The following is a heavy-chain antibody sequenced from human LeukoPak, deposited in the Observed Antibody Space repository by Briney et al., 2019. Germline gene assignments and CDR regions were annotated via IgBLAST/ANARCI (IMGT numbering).Heavy chain of an antibody. V-gene: IGHV3-23*01. CDR3: AKEGCSSTSCYDYFDY. CDR1: GFTFSNSA. Sequence: GGSLRLSCAASGFTFSNSAMTRIRQLPGKGLEWVSTISNAGSGTYYADSVKGRFTISRDNSKNTLYLPMNSLRAEDTAVYYCAKEGCSSTSCYDYFDYWGQGTLVTASS. D-gene: IGHD2-2*01. CDR2: ISNAGSGT. J-gene: IGHJ4*02.